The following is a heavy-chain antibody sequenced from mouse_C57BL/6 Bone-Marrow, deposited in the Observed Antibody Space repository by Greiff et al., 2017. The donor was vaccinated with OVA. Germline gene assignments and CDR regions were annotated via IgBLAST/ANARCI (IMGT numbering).Heavy chain of an antibody. Sequence: DVMLVESGGGLVKPGGSLQLSCAASGFTFSSYTMSWVRPTPEKRLEWVATISGGGGNTYYPDSVKGRFTISRDNAKNTLDLQMSRLRAEDTALYCCARHPYYYGSSSFAYWGQGTLVTVSA. J-gene: IGHJ3*01. CDR3: ARHPYYYGSSSFAY. V-gene: IGHV5-9*01. CDR2: ISGGGGNT. D-gene: IGHD1-1*01. CDR1: GFTFSSYT.